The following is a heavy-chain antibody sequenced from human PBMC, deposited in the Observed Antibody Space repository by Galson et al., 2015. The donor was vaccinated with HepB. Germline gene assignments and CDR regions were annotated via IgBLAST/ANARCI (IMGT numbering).Heavy chain of an antibody. D-gene: IGHD2-2*01. CDR1: GGSISSGGYS. Sequence: TLSLTCTVSGGSISSGGYSWSWIRQPPGKGLEWIGYIYHSGSTYYNPSLKSRVTISVDRSKNQFSLKLSSVTAADTAVYYCARTAAMTYYYMDVWGKGTTVTVSS. J-gene: IGHJ6*03. CDR2: IYHSGST. CDR3: ARTAAMTYYYMDV. V-gene: IGHV4-30-2*01.